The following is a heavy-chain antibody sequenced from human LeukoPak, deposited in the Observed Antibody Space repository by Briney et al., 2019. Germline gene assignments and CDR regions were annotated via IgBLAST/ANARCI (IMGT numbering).Heavy chain of an antibody. CDR1: GASISSGGYS. Sequence: SETLSLTCAVSGASISSGGYSWSWVRQPQGKGLEWIGYIYHSGSTYYNPSLKSRVTISVDRSKNQFSLKLNSVTAADTAVYYCARGGLELDYWGQGTLVTVSS. CDR2: IYHSGST. D-gene: IGHD1-7*01. V-gene: IGHV4-30-2*01. CDR3: ARGGLELDY. J-gene: IGHJ4*02.